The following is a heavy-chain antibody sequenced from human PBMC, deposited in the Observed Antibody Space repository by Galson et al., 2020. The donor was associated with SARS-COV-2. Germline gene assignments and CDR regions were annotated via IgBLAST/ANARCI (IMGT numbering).Heavy chain of an antibody. V-gene: IGHV3-66*03. D-gene: IGHD1-26*01. CDR1: GFSVSSNY. Sequence: GKSLRISCAGSGFSVSSNYMNWVGQAPGKGLEWVSAIHNTGSTYYADSVKGRFTISRDTSKNTLYLQMNSLRVEDTAVYYCTRDCCSGSYYGYWGRGTLVTVSS. CDR3: TRDCCSGSYYGY. CDR2: IHNTGST. J-gene: IGHJ4*02.